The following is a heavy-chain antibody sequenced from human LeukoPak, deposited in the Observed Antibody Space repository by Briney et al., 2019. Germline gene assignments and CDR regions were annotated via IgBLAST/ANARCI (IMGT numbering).Heavy chain of an antibody. D-gene: IGHD3-22*01. Sequence: GASVKVSCKASGGTFSSYAIRWVRQAPGQGLEWMGGIIPIFGTANYAQKFQGRVTITTDESTSTAYMELSSLRSEDTAVYYCASHDYYDSSGYYRRTFDYWGQGTLVTVSS. V-gene: IGHV1-69*05. J-gene: IGHJ4*02. CDR2: IIPIFGTA. CDR3: ASHDYYDSSGYYRRTFDY. CDR1: GGTFSSYA.